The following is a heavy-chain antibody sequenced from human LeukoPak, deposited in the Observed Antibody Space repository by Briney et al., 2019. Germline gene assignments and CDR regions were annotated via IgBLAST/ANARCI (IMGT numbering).Heavy chain of an antibody. CDR1: GGSISSYY. CDR2: IYYSGST. D-gene: IGHD6-19*01. Sequence: TSETLSLTCTVSGGSISSYYWSWIRQPPGEGLEWIGYIYYSGSTNYNPSLKSRVTISVDTSKNQFSLKLSSVTAADTAVYYCARDLRGSSGSALKNYWGQGTLVTVSS. CDR3: ARDLRGSSGSALKNY. J-gene: IGHJ4*02. V-gene: IGHV4-59*01.